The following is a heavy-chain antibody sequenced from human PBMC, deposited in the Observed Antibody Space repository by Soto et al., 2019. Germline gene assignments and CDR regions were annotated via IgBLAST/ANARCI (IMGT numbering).Heavy chain of an antibody. CDR3: ARELKGSGWVDAVDI. CDR1: RYTFSSYA. D-gene: IGHD6-19*01. J-gene: IGHJ3*02. Sequence: QVQLVQSGAEVKKPGASVKVSCKASRYTFSSYAMHWVRQAPGQRLEWMGWINAGNGNTKYSQKFQGRVTISRDTSASTAYMEVSSLRSEDTAVYYCARELKGSGWVDAVDIWGQGTMVTVSS. CDR2: INAGNGNT. V-gene: IGHV1-3*01.